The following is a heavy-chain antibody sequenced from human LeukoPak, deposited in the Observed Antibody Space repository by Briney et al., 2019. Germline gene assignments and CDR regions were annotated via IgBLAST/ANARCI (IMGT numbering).Heavy chain of an antibody. CDR2: IYYSGST. V-gene: IGHV4-59*01. CDR3: ARDRGDTTLDY. Sequence: PSETLSLTCTVSGGSISSYYWSWIRQPPGTGLEWIGYIYYSGSTNYNPSLKSRVTISVDTSKNQFSLKLSSVTAADTAVYYCARDRGDTTLDYWGQGTLVTVSS. J-gene: IGHJ4*02. CDR1: GGSISSYY. D-gene: IGHD5-18*01.